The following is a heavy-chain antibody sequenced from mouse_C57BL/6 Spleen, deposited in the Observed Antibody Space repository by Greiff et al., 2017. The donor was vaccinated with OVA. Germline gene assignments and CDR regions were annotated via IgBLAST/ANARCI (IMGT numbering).Heavy chain of an antibody. Sequence: VQLQQSGAELVKPGASVKISCKASGYAFSSYWMNWVKQRPGKGLEWIGQIYPGDGDTNYNGKFKGKATLTADKSSSTAYMQLSSLTSEDSAVYFCARDSSGSRFFDYWGQGTTLTVSS. D-gene: IGHD3-2*02. CDR3: ARDSSGSRFFDY. CDR1: GYAFSSYW. CDR2: IYPGDGDT. V-gene: IGHV1-80*01. J-gene: IGHJ2*01.